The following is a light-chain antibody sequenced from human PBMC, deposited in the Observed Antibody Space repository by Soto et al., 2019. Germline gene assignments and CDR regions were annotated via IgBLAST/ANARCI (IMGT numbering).Light chain of an antibody. CDR2: GNS. J-gene: IGLJ2*01. CDR3: QSYDSSLSGSVV. V-gene: IGLV1-40*01. Sequence: QAVVTQPPSVSGAPGQRVTISCTGSSSNIGAGYDVHWYQQLPGTAPKLLIYGNSNRPSGVPDRFSGSKSGTSASLAITGLQAEDEADCYCQSYDSSLSGSVVFGGGTKLTVL. CDR1: SSNIGAGYD.